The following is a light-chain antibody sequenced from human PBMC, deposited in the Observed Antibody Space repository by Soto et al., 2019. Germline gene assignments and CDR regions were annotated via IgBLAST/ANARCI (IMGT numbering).Light chain of an antibody. CDR1: SSDVGGYNY. V-gene: IGLV2-14*01. J-gene: IGLJ3*02. CDR2: DVS. Sequence: QSVLTQPASVSGSPGQSITISCTGTSSDVGGYNYVSWYQQHPGKAPKLMIYDVSNRPSGVSNRFSGSKSGNTASLTISGLQAEDEADYYCSSYTSSSTLWVFGGGATLTVL. CDR3: SSYTSSSTLWV.